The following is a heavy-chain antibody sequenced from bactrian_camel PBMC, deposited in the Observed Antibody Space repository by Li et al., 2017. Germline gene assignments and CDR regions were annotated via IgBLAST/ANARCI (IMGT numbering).Heavy chain of an antibody. CDR2: IHTGGST. Sequence: HVQLVESGGGSVQAGGSLRLSCVVSGFVNCMGWFRQAPGKEREGVATIHTGGSTSYADSVKDRFTISRDKGTVYLQMNSLKSEDTALYHCATLSSDSFGYWGQGTQVTVS. D-gene: IGHD4*01. J-gene: IGHJ6*01. CDR1: GFVNC. V-gene: IGHV3S53*01. CDR3: ATLSSDSFGY.